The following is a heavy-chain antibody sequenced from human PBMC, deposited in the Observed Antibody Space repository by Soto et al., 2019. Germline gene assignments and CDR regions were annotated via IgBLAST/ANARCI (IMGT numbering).Heavy chain of an antibody. CDR3: TTDLREEWLVSYYVDY. Sequence: EVQLVESGGGLVKPGGSLRLSCAASGFTFSNAWMNWVRQAPGKGLEWVGRIKSKTDGVTTDYAAHVKGRFTITRDDSKNTLYLQMNSLKTEDTAVYYCTTDLREEWLVSYYVDYWGQGTLVTVSS. J-gene: IGHJ4*02. V-gene: IGHV3-15*07. CDR1: GFTFSNAW. CDR2: IKSKTDGVTT. D-gene: IGHD6-19*01.